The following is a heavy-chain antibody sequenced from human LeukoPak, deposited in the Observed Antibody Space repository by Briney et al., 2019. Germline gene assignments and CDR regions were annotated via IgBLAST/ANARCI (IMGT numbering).Heavy chain of an antibody. CDR1: GFTVSTSV. CDR3: AKLLRFLEPQPFDY. J-gene: IGHJ4*02. Sequence: GGSLRLSCAASGFTVSTSVMHWVRQAPGKGLDWVAIISFDGSKKYYTDSVKGRFTISRDTSENTVYLQMNSLRAEDTAVHYCAKLLRFLEPQPFDYWGQGTLVTVSS. CDR2: ISFDGSKK. V-gene: IGHV3-30*18. D-gene: IGHD3-3*01.